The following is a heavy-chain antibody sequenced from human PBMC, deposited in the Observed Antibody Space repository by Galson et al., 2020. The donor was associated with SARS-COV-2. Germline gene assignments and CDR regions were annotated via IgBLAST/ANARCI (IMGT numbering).Heavy chain of an antibody. CDR2: ISYDGTKR. Sequence: GGSLRLSCRASGFTFSSSAMHWVRQAPGKGLEWVVIISYDGTKRYNLDSVKGRFTISRDNSKNTLYLQMDSLTTEDTAVYYCARETDDYTSSWYDYWGQGTLVTVSS. CDR1: GFTFSSSA. CDR3: ARETDDYTSSWYDY. J-gene: IGHJ4*02. V-gene: IGHV3-30*04. D-gene: IGHD6-13*01.